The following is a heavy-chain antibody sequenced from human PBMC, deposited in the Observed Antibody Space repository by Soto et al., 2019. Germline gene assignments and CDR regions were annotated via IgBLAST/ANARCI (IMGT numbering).Heavy chain of an antibody. D-gene: IGHD6-19*01. CDR2: INHSGST. CDR1: GGSFSGYY. Sequence: PSETLSLTCAVYGGSFSGYYWSWIRLPPGKGLEWIGEINHSGSTNYNPSLKSRVTISVDTSKNQFSLKLSSVTAADTAVYYCARGPGSSGWYLTRSAFDIWGQGTMVTVSS. V-gene: IGHV4-34*01. J-gene: IGHJ3*02. CDR3: ARGPGSSGWYLTRSAFDI.